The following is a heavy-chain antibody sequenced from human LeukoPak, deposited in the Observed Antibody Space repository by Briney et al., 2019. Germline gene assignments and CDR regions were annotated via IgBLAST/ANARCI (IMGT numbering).Heavy chain of an antibody. CDR2: ISGSGGST. J-gene: IGHJ4*02. Sequence: GGSLRLSCAASGFTFSSYAMSWVRQAPGKGLEWVSAISGSGGSTYYADSVKGRFTISRDNSKNTLYLQMNSLRAEDTAVYYCAKEGITIFGVVIRYFDYWGQGTLVTVSS. CDR3: AKEGITIFGVVIRYFDY. V-gene: IGHV3-23*01. D-gene: IGHD3-3*01. CDR1: GFTFSSYA.